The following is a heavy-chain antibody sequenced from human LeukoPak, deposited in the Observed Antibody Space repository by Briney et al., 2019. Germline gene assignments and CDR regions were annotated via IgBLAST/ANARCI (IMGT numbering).Heavy chain of an antibody. CDR1: GGSISSYY. CDR3: ARGYFDHFDAFDL. J-gene: IGHJ3*01. CDR2: IYYSGST. Sequence: PSETLSLTCTVSGGSISSYYWSWIRQPPGKGLEWIGYIYYSGSTNYNPSLKSRVTISVDTSKNQFSLNLSSVTAADTAVYYCARGYFDHFDAFDLWGQGTMVTVSS. V-gene: IGHV4-59*01. D-gene: IGHD3-9*01.